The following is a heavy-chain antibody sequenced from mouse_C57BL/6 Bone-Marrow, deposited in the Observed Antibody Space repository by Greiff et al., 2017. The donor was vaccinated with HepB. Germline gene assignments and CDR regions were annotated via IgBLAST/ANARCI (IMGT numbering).Heavy chain of an antibody. CDR3: ACSRYYGPFAY. Sequence: VQLVESGAELVRPGASVKLSCKASGYTFTDYYINWVKQRPGQGLEWIARIYPGSGNTYYNEKFKGKATLTAEKSSSTDYMQLSSLTSDDSAVYFCACSRYYGPFAYWGQGTLVTVSA. J-gene: IGHJ3*01. V-gene: IGHV1-76*01. CDR1: GYTFTDYY. CDR2: IYPGSGNT. D-gene: IGHD1-1*01.